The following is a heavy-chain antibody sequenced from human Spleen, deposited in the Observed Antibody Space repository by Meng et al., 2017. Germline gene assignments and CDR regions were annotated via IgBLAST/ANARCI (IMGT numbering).Heavy chain of an antibody. Sequence: SVKVSCKASGGTFSSYAISWVRQAPGQGLEWMGGIIPIFGTANYAQKFQGRVTITADKSTSTAYMELSSLRSEDTAVYYCAGSYYSSSEAQFDYWGQGTLVTVSS. V-gene: IGHV1-69*06. CDR2: IIPIFGTA. CDR3: AGSYYSSSEAQFDY. D-gene: IGHD6-13*01. J-gene: IGHJ4*02. CDR1: GGTFSSYA.